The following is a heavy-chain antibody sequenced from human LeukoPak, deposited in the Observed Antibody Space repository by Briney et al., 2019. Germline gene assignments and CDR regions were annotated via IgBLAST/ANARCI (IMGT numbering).Heavy chain of an antibody. Sequence: GRSLRLSCAASGFTFSSNGMHWVRQAPGKGLEWVALIWYDGSKKYYADSVKGRFTVSRDNSKNTLYLQMNSLRAEDTTVYYCAKASGQAGYCSSTSCHYTFDYWGQGTLVTVSS. CDR1: GFTFSSNG. CDR3: AKASGQAGYCSSTSCHYTFDY. V-gene: IGHV3-33*06. CDR2: IWYDGSKK. J-gene: IGHJ4*02. D-gene: IGHD2-2*01.